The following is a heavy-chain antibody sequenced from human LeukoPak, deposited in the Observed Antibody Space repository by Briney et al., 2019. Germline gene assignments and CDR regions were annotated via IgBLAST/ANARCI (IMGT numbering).Heavy chain of an antibody. J-gene: IGHJ4*02. CDR1: GFTFSSYS. V-gene: IGHV3-48*01. D-gene: IGHD3-22*01. Sequence: GGSLRLSCAASGFTFSSYSMNWVRQAPGKGLEWVSYISSSSSAIYYADSVKGRFTISRDNSKNTLYVQVNSLGTEDTAAYYCAKGSYYDSSGSFYFDYWGQGTLVTVSS. CDR3: AKGSYYDSSGSFYFDY. CDR2: ISSSSSAI.